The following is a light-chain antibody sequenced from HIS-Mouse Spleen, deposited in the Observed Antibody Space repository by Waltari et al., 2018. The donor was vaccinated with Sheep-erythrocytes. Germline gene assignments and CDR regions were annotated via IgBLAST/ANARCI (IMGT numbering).Light chain of an antibody. Sequence: QSALTQPRSVSGPPGQPVPIPCTGTSSDVGGYNYVSWYQQHPGNAPKLMIYDVSKRPSGVPDRFSGSKSGNTASLTISGLQAEDEADYYCCSYAGSYNHVFATGTKVTVL. J-gene: IGLJ1*01. V-gene: IGLV2-11*01. CDR3: CSYAGSYNHV. CDR1: SSDVGGYNY. CDR2: DVS.